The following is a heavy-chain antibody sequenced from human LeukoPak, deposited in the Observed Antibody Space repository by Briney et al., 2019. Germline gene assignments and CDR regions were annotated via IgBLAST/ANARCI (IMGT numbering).Heavy chain of an antibody. Sequence: SETLSLTCTVSGGSLSSYYWSWLRQPAGKGLEWIGRIYTSGSTNYNPSLKSRVTISVDTSKNQFSLKLSSVTAADTAVYYCARDNEWLVQSAYWYFDLWGRGTLVTVSS. J-gene: IGHJ2*01. CDR3: ARDNEWLVQSAYWYFDL. V-gene: IGHV4-4*07. CDR1: GGSLSSYY. CDR2: IYTSGST. D-gene: IGHD6-19*01.